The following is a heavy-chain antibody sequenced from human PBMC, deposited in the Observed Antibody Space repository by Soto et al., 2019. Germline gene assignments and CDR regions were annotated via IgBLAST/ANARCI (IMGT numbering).Heavy chain of an antibody. Sequence: GASVKVSCKASGYTFTSYGISWVRQAPGQGLEWMGWISAYNGNTNYAQKLQGRVTMTTGTSTSTAYMELRSLRSDDTAVYYCTRDLEVVAASSSWFDPWAREPWSPSPQ. CDR2: ISAYNGNT. CDR3: TRDLEVVAASSSWFDP. V-gene: IGHV1-18*04. J-gene: IGHJ5*02. D-gene: IGHD2-15*01. CDR1: GYTFTSYG.